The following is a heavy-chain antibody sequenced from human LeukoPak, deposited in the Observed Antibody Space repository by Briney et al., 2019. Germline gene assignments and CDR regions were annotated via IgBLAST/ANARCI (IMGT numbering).Heavy chain of an antibody. CDR1: GFTFNIYS. D-gene: IGHD6-6*01. J-gene: IGHJ4*02. CDR3: TTDRGITVRPIFDS. V-gene: IGHV3-48*01. CDR2: ISSTSNTI. Sequence: GGSLRLSCAASGFTFNIYSMNWVRQAPGKGLEWVSYISSTSNTIYYTESVKGRFTISRDNAKNSLYLQMNSLRAEDTAMYYCTTDRGITVRPIFDSWGQGTLVTVSS.